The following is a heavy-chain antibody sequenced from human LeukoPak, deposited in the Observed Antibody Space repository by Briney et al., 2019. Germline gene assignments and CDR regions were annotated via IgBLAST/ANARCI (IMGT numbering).Heavy chain of an antibody. V-gene: IGHV3-30*18. CDR1: GFTFSSYG. J-gene: IGHJ4*02. D-gene: IGHD2-2*01. CDR2: ISYDGSG. CDR3: AKTAQAYCSSTSCYFDY. Sequence: PGGSLRLSCGVSGFTFSSYGMPWIRQSPRKGLAWVTAISYDGSGDAASVKRRFTISSDNSKNTLYLQMNSLRTEDTAIYYCAKTAQAYCSSTSCYFDYWGQGTLVTVSS.